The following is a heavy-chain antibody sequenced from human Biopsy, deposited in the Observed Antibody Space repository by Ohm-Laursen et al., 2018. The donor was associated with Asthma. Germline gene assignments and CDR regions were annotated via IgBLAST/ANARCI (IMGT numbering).Heavy chain of an antibody. J-gene: IGHJ6*02. V-gene: IGHV1-69*13. CDR3: ARCQVGYSSGWSLLLKKIYYSGMDV. CDR2: IMTVFGTT. D-gene: IGHD6-19*01. CDR1: GGTFSNFA. Sequence: SVKVSCNAPGGTFSNFAISWVRQAPGQGLEWLGGIMTVFGTTNYAQKFQGRVTITADESTSTAYMEVTSLRSEETAIYYCARCQVGYSSGWSLLLKKIYYSGMDVWGQGTAVTVS.